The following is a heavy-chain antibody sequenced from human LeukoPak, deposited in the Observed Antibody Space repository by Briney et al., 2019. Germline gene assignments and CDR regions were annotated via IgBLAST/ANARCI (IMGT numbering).Heavy chain of an antibody. V-gene: IGHV4-61*01. CDR1: GGSVNSGSYY. CDR2: ISYSGST. Sequence: SETLSLTCIVSGGSVNSGSYYWSWIRQPPGKGLEWIGYISYSGSTNYNPSLKSRVTISIDTSKSQFFLKLSSVTAADTAVYYCARDNYYGSNWAHVWFDPWGQGTLVTVSS. D-gene: IGHD6-13*01. J-gene: IGHJ5*02. CDR3: ARDNYYGSNWAHVWFDP.